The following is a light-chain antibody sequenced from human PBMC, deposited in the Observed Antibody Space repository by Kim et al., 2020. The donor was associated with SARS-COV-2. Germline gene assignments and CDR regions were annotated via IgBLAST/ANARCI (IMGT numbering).Light chain of an antibody. CDR2: AAS. CDR1: HDINIY. V-gene: IGKV1-27*01. J-gene: IGKJ1*01. Sequence: DIQMTQSPSSLSASVGDRVTITCRVSHDINIYLAWYQQRPGNSPKLLIHAASILESGVPARFSGSGSGTDFSLTISVLQPEDASTYYCQQYDSAPQTFGQGTKVDIK. CDR3: QQYDSAPQT.